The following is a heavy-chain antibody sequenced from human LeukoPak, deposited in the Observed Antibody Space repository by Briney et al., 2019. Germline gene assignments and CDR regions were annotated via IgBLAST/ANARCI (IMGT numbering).Heavy chain of an antibody. CDR2: IKQDGSEK. J-gene: IGHJ4*02. CDR1: GFTFSSYW. Sequence: PGGSLRLSCAASGFTFSSYWMSWVRQAPGKGLVWVANIKQDGSEKYYVDSVNFRFTISRDNAKNSLYLQMNSLRAEDTAVYYCAREGRKMATIRGFYDYWGQGTLVTVFS. CDR3: AREGRKMATIRGFYDY. V-gene: IGHV3-7*01. D-gene: IGHD5-24*01.